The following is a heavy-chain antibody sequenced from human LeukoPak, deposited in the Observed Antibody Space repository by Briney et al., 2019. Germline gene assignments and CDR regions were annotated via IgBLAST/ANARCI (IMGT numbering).Heavy chain of an antibody. CDR3: ARDGGYDILTGYPSDY. D-gene: IGHD3-9*01. V-gene: IGHV3-74*01. J-gene: IGHJ4*02. CDR1: GFTFSSYW. CDR2: INSDGSST. Sequence: GGSLRLSCAASGFTFSSYWMHWVRHAPGKGLVWVSRINSDGSSTSYEDSVKGRFTISRDNAKNTLYLQMNSLRAEDTAVYYCARDGGYDILTGYPSDYWGQGTLVTVSS.